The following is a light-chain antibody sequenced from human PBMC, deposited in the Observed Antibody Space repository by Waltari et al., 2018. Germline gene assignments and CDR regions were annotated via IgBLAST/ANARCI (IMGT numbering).Light chain of an antibody. V-gene: IGLV2-14*01. J-gene: IGLJ3*02. Sequence: QSVLTQPASVSGSPAQPIPLSCPGTSRYIGGFNLFPCYQQHPGKAPKPMIYDVNKRPSGVSNRFSGSKSGNTASLTISGLQAEDEADYYCSSYASSITPNWVFGGGTKLTVL. CDR1: SRYIGGFNL. CDR2: DVN. CDR3: SSYASSITPNWV.